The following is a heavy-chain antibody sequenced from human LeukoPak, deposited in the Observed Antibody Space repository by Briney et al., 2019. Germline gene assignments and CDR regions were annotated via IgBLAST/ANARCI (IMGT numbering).Heavy chain of an antibody. CDR3: ARHMPLRITMVRGVIDN. CDR1: GGSISTNGYY. J-gene: IGHJ4*02. V-gene: IGHV4-39*01. D-gene: IGHD3-10*01. CDR2: IYCSGSS. Sequence: SETLSLTCTVSGGSISTNGYYWGWIRQPPGRGLEWIVTIYCSGSSYYNPSLRSRVSISVYTSRTQFSLRLSSVTAADPAVYYCARHMPLRITMVRGVIDNWGQGALVTVSS.